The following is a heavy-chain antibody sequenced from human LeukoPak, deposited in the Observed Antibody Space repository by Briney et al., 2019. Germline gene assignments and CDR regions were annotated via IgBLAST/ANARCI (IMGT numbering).Heavy chain of an antibody. CDR1: GFSFSSLW. V-gene: IGHV3-7*01. CDR2: IKGDGSQT. J-gene: IGHJ4*02. Sequence: GGSLRLSCAASGFSFSSLWMSWVRQAPGKGLEWVANIKGDGSQTYYVDSVRGRFTISRDNAKNSLYLQMSSLRAEDSAVYYCARIASYDSGSYYRYLDYWGQGTLVTVSS. CDR3: ARIASYDSGSYYRYLDY. D-gene: IGHD3-10*01.